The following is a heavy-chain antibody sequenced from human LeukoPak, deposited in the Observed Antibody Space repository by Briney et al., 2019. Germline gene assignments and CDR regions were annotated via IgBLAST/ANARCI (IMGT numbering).Heavy chain of an antibody. CDR2: ISAYNGNT. D-gene: IGHD6-19*01. J-gene: IGHJ4*02. CDR3: ARIHEPGIAVAALDY. Sequence: ASVKVSCKASGYTFTSYVISWVRQAPGQGLEWMGWISAYNGNTNYAQKLQGRVTMTTDTSTRTAYMELRSLRSDDTAVYYCARIHEPGIAVAALDYWGQGTLVTVSS. V-gene: IGHV1-18*01. CDR1: GYTFTSYV.